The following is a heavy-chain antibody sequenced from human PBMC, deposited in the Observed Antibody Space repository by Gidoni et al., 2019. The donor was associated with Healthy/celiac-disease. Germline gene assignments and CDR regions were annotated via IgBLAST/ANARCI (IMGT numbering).Heavy chain of an antibody. CDR3: ARDFNRGAFDY. V-gene: IGHV4-31*03. Sequence: QVQLQESCPGLVKPSQTLSLTCTVSGGSISSGGSYWSWIRQHPGKGLEWIGYIYYSGSTYYNPSLKSRVTISVDTSKNQFSLKLSSVTAADTAVYYCARDFNRGAFDYWGQGTLVTVSS. J-gene: IGHJ4*02. D-gene: IGHD3-10*01. CDR1: GGSISSGGSY. CDR2: IYYSGST.